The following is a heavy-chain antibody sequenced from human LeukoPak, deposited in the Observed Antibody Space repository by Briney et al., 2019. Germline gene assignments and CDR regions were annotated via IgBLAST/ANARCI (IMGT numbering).Heavy chain of an antibody. CDR3: ARGRPVDS. CDR1: GFTFNTHS. CDR2: ISSSSTI. Sequence: GGSLRLSCVASGFTFNTHSMNWVRQAPGKGLEWVSYISSSSTIYYADSVKGRFTISRDNAKNSLYLQMHSLRAEDAAVYYCARGRPVDSWGQGTLVTVSS. V-gene: IGHV3-48*01. J-gene: IGHJ5*01.